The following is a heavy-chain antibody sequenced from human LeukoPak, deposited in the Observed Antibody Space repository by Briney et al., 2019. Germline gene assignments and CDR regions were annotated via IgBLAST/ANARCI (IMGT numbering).Heavy chain of an antibody. CDR2: INPKSGGI. V-gene: IGHV1-2*02. CDR1: GYTFSDYY. J-gene: IGHJ4*02. D-gene: IGHD4-17*01. Sequence: GASVKVSCKASGYTFSDYYIHWVRQAPGQGLEWMGWINPKSGGINFAQKFQGRVTMTRDTSITTAYMELSRLTSDDTAVYYCARRVTSVTAFDYWGQGTLVTVSS. CDR3: ARRVTSVTAFDY.